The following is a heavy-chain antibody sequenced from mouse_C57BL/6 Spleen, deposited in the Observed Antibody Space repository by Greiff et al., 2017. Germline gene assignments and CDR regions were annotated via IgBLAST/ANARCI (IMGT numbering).Heavy chain of an antibody. J-gene: IGHJ2*01. V-gene: IGHV1-72*01. CDR2: VDPTSGGT. CDR1: VYTFTSYW. D-gene: IGHD6-1*01. Sequence: VQLQQPGAELVKPGASVQLSCKASVYTFTSYWMHWVKPRPGRGLEWIGRVDPTSGGTKYNEKFQSKATLTVDKPSSTAYMQLSSLTSADSAVYYCARAAPHYFDYWGQGTTLTVSS. CDR3: ARAAPHYFDY.